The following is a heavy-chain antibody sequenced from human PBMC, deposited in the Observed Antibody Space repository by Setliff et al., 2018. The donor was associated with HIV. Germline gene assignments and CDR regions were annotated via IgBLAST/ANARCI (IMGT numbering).Heavy chain of an antibody. CDR2: INAGNGDT. Sequence: ASVKVSCKASGYTFTSFAIHWVRQAPGHGLEWMGWINAGNGDTEYSQKFQDRVTIDRDTSATTAYMELRSLRSEDTAVYYCARDGWELDRGRADYFDYWGQGALVTVSS. CDR1: GYTFTSFA. D-gene: IGHD3-10*01. V-gene: IGHV1-3*01. CDR3: ARDGWELDRGRADYFDY. J-gene: IGHJ4*02.